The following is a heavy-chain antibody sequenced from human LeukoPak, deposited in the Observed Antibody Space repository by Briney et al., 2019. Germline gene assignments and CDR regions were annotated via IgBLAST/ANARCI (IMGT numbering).Heavy chain of an antibody. CDR1: GGSISSYY. J-gene: IGHJ4*02. D-gene: IGHD3-22*01. V-gene: IGHV4-59*08. CDR3: ARQGDSGRSYDY. CDR2: ISYSGST. Sequence: SETLSLTCTVSGGSISSYYWSWIRQPPGKGLEWIGYISYSGSTNYNPSLKSRVTISLDTSKNQFSLNLRSVTAADTAVYFCARQGDSGRSYDYWGQGTLVTVSS.